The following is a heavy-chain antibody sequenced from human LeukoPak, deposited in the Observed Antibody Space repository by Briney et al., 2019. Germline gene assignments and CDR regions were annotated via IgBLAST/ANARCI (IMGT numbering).Heavy chain of an antibody. CDR1: GFTFSSYG. CDR3: AKVRWDNSGWYYLDF. V-gene: IGHV3-30*02. J-gene: IGHJ4*02. Sequence: GSLRLSCAASGFTFSSYGMHWVRQAPGKGLEWVAFIRYDGSNKYYADSVKGRFTISRDNSKSTLLLQMNSLRAEDTAVYYCAKVRWDNSGWYYLDFWGQGTLVTVSS. CDR2: IRYDGSNK. D-gene: IGHD6-19*01.